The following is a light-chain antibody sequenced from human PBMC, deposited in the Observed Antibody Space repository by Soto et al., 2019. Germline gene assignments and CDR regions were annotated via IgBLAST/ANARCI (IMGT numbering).Light chain of an antibody. V-gene: IGKV3-11*01. CDR2: DAS. J-gene: IGKJ5*01. CDR3: QQRKHWPPLT. Sequence: EVVLTQSPATLSLSPGETATLSCRASHNVDIYLAWYHQKPGQAPRLLLYDASNRATGIPARFSGSGAGTDFTLTISSLEPEDAAVYYCQQRKHWPPLTFGQGTRLE. CDR1: HNVDIY.